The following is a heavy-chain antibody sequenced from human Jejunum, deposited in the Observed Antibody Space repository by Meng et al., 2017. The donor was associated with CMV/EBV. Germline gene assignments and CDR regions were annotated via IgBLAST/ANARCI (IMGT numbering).Heavy chain of an antibody. V-gene: IGHV3-74*01. Sequence: EIDLVQSVGGLVHPGGFLRLSCAASGFSFSTYWMYWVRQEPGKGLLWVSRILPDGSTHYADAVKGRFTISRDNVKNALYLQMDSLRVEDTAVYYCTGLDYWGQGTLVTVSS. CDR3: TGLDY. J-gene: IGHJ4*02. CDR1: GFSFSTYW. CDR2: ILPDGST.